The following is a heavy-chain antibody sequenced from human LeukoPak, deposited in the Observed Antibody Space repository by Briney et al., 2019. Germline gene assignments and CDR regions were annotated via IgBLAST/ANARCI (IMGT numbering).Heavy chain of an antibody. D-gene: IGHD2-2*01. J-gene: IGHJ3*02. CDR2: NSGHGSGLT. V-gene: IGHV3-23*01. Sequence: GGSLRLSCAASGFTFSTYGMSWVRQAPGKGLEWVSGTGNSGHGSGLTYHADSVKSRFTISSDNFRNILYLQMNSLRGDDTAXXXXXKEXXXCSXPSCYPAFHXWGQGTXXXVSS. CDR3: XKEXXXCSXPSCYPAFHX. CDR1: GFTFSTYG.